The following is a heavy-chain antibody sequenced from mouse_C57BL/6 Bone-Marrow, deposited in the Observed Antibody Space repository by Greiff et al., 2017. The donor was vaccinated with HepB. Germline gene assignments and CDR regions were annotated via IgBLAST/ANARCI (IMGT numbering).Heavy chain of an antibody. Sequence: QVQLQQSGAELARPGASVKLSCKASGYTFTSYGISWVKQRTGQGLEWIGEIYPRSGNTYYNEKFKGKATLNADKSSSTAYMELRSLTSEDSAVYFCARSGSRWYFDVWGTGTTVTVSS. CDR3: ARSGSRWYFDV. V-gene: IGHV1-81*01. J-gene: IGHJ1*03. D-gene: IGHD1-1*01. CDR1: GYTFTSYG. CDR2: IYPRSGNT.